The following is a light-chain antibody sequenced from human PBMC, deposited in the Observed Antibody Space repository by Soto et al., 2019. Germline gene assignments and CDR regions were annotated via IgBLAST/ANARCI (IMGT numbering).Light chain of an antibody. Sequence: EIVMTQSPATLSVSPGERATLSCRASQTVSTNLAWYQQKPGQAPRLLIYGASTRATGIPARFSGSGSGTEFALSSSSLQCGEFAVCYCQQYTNRPPWTFGQGTKVDIK. CDR1: QTVSTN. V-gene: IGKV3-15*01. CDR2: GAS. CDR3: QQYTNRPPWT. J-gene: IGKJ1*01.